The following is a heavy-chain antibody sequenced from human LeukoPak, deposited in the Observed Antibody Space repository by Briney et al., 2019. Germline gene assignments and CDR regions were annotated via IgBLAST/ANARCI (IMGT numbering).Heavy chain of an antibody. CDR3: ARGGLGYCSGASCSNYYYYMDV. CDR1: GYTFTSYD. D-gene: IGHD2-15*01. CDR2: MNPNSGNT. V-gene: IGHV1-8*01. J-gene: IGHJ6*03. Sequence: ASVKVSCKASGYTFTSYDINWVRQATGQGLEWMGWMNPNSGNTGYAQKFQGRVTITADESTSTAYMELSSLRSEDTAVYYCARGGLGYCSGASCSNYYYYMDVWGKGTTVTISS.